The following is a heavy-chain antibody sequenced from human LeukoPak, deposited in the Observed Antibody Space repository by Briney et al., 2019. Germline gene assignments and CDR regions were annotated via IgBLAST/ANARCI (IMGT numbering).Heavy chain of an antibody. Sequence: GRSLRLSCAASGFTFSSYAMHWVRQAPGKGLEWVAVISYDGSNKYYADSVKGRFTISRDNSKNTLYLQMNSLRAGDTAVYYCARVSEARAWEYYFDYWGQGTLVTVSS. CDR2: ISYDGSNK. J-gene: IGHJ4*02. V-gene: IGHV3-30-3*01. CDR3: ARVSEARAWEYYFDY. CDR1: GFTFSSYA. D-gene: IGHD1-26*01.